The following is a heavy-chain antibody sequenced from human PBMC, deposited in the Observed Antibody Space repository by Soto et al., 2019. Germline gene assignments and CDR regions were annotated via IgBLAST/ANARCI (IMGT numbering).Heavy chain of an antibody. D-gene: IGHD3-10*01. J-gene: IGHJ4*02. CDR2: IYWDDDK. CDR1: GFSLSTSGVG. CDR3: EHRRSYYGSGSYPFDY. Sequence: SGPTLVNPRQTLTLTCTFSGFSLSTSGVGVGWIRQPPGKALEWLALIYWDDDKRYSPSLKSRLTITKDTSKNQVVLTMTNMDPVDTATYYCEHRRSYYGSGSYPFDYWGQGTLVTVSS. V-gene: IGHV2-5*02.